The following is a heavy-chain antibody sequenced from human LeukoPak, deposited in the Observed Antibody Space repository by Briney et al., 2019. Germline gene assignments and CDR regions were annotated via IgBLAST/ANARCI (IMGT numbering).Heavy chain of an antibody. J-gene: IGHJ4*02. V-gene: IGHV3-23*01. CDR1: GFXFTSYV. CDR3: AKDIWVGSTWPTHFDY. D-gene: IGHD6-13*01. Sequence: GGSLRLSCAASGFXFTSYVMNWVRQAPGKGLQWVSAISGSGGKTYYADSLKGRYTISRDNSKNTLYLQMNSLRAEDTAIYYCAKDIWVGSTWPTHFDYWGQGTLVTVSS. CDR2: ISGSGGKT.